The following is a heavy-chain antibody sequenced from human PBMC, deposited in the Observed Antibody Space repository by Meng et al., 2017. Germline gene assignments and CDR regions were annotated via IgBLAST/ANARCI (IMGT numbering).Heavy chain of an antibody. Sequence: VQGVQSGAELKKPVASVKFCWKDSGYNFTSYGISWVRQAPGQGLEWMGWISAYNGNTNYAQKLQGRVTMTTDTSTSTAYMELRSLRSDDTAVYYCARGGIAVAIDYWGQGTLVTVSS. CDR3: ARGGIAVAIDY. J-gene: IGHJ4*02. V-gene: IGHV1-18*01. CDR2: ISAYNGNT. D-gene: IGHD6-19*01. CDR1: GYNFTSYG.